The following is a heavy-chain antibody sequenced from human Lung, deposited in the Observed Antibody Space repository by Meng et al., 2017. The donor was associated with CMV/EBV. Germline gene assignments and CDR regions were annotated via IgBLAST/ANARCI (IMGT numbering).Heavy chain of an antibody. D-gene: IGHD3-3*01. Sequence: GSLRLXCTVSGGSVSSGSKYWSWIRQPPGKGLEWIGYIYYSGSTNYNPSLKSRVTISVDTSKNQFSLKLSSVTAEDTAVYYCARGSGFLELPHIWGQATXVTVSS. J-gene: IGHJ4*02. CDR2: IYYSGST. CDR1: GGSVSSGSKY. V-gene: IGHV4-61*01. CDR3: ARGSGFLELPHI.